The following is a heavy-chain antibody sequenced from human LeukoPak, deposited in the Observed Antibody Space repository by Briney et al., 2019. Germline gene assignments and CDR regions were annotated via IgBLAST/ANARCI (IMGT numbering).Heavy chain of an antibody. D-gene: IGHD6-19*01. J-gene: IGHJ5*02. CDR3: ARSKRSGWYGDNWFDP. Sequence: SETLSLTCTVSGGSISSYYWSWIRQPPGRGLEWIGYIYYSGSTNYNPSLKSRVTIPVDTSKNQFSLKLSSVTAADTAVYYCARSKRSGWYGDNWFDPWGKGTLVTVSS. V-gene: IGHV4-59*01. CDR2: IYYSGST. CDR1: GGSISSYY.